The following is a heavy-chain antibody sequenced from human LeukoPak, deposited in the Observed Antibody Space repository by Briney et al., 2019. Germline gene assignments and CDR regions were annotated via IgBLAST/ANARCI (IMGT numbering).Heavy chain of an antibody. D-gene: IGHD4-17*01. J-gene: IGHJ5*02. Sequence: GASVKVSCKASGYTFTSYYMHWVRQALGQGLEWMGIINPSGGSTSYAQKFQGRVTMTRDTSTSTVYMELSSLRSEDTAVYYCARDPSHDTVTTGGYWFDPWGQGTLVTVSS. CDR3: ARDPSHDTVTTGGYWFDP. V-gene: IGHV1-46*01. CDR2: INPSGGST. CDR1: GYTFTSYY.